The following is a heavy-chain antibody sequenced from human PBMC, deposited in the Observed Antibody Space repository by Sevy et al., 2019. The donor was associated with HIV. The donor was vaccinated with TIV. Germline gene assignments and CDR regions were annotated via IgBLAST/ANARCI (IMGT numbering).Heavy chain of an antibody. Sequence: GGSLRLSCAISGFTVNDKYIIWVRQAPGKGLEWVSVIFSSGSTYYADSAEGRFTISRDNSKNTVYLQMNSLRPEDTAVYYCVSLFLSYRSGWSYFDYWGQGTLVTVSS. V-gene: IGHV3-66*02. CDR2: IFSSGST. CDR3: VSLFLSYRSGWSYFDY. CDR1: GFTVNDKY. D-gene: IGHD6-19*01. J-gene: IGHJ4*02.